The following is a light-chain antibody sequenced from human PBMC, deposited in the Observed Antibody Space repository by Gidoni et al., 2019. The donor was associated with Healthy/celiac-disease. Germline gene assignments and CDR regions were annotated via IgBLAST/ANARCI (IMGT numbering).Light chain of an antibody. CDR3: QRYDTLPRST. Sequence: DFQMTQSPSSLSASVGDRVTITCQASQDISNYLNWYQQKPGKAPKLLIYDASNLETGVPSRFSGSGSRTDFTFTISSLQPEDITTYCCQRYDTLPRSTFGPXTKVDIK. V-gene: IGKV1-33*01. CDR1: QDISNY. CDR2: DAS. J-gene: IGKJ3*01.